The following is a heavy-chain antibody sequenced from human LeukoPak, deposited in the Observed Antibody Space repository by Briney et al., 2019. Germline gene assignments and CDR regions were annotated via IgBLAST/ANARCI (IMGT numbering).Heavy chain of an antibody. CDR1: GFTFSSYG. CDR2: IRYDGSNK. J-gene: IGHJ3*02. CDR3: AKPPTGYSGYVGSAFDI. Sequence: GGSLRLSCAASGFTFSSYGMHWVRQAPGKGLEWVAFIRYDGSNKYYADSVKGRFTISRDNSKNTLYLQMNSLRAEDTAVYYCAKPPTGYSGYVGSAFDIWGQGTMVTVSS. V-gene: IGHV3-30*02. D-gene: IGHD5-12*01.